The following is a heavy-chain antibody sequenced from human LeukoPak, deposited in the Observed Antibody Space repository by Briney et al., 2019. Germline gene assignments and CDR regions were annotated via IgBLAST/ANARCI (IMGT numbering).Heavy chain of an antibody. CDR1: GFTFSSYS. CDR3: ARVRYGSGSYYKGYFDY. Sequence: GGSLRLSCAASGFTFSSYSMSWVRQAPGKGLEWVSSISSSSSYIYYADSVKGRFTISRDNAKNSLYLQMNSLSAEDTAVYYCARVRYGSGSYYKGYFDYWGQGTLVTVSS. CDR2: ISSSSSYI. D-gene: IGHD3-10*01. V-gene: IGHV3-21*01. J-gene: IGHJ4*02.